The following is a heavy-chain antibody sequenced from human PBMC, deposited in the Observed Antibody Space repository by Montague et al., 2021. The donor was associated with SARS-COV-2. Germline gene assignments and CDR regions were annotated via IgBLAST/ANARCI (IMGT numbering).Heavy chain of an antibody. Sequence: SLRLSCAASRFTFSDFWMNWVRQAPGRGLEWVADIKHDGSGKSYVDSXXGRFTISRDNAKNSLYLQMNSLRAEDTAVYYCARGSTGWYAIFGHYGMDVWGQGTTVTVSS. V-gene: IGHV3-7*01. CDR2: IKHDGSGK. CDR1: RFTFSDFW. CDR3: ARGSTGWYAIFGHYGMDV. D-gene: IGHD6-19*01. J-gene: IGHJ6*02.